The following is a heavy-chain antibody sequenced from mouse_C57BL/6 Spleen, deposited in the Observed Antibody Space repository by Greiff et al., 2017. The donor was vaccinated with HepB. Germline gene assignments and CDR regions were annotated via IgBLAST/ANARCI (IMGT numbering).Heavy chain of an antibody. Sequence: VQLQQSGPVLVKPGASVKISCKASGYSFTDYNMNWVKQSNGKSLEWIGVINPNYGTTSYNQKFNGKATLIVDQSSSTAYMQLNSLTSEDSAVYYCARGYYGSSYGFAYWGQGTLVTDSA. V-gene: IGHV1-39*01. CDR2: INPNYGTT. J-gene: IGHJ3*01. CDR1: GYSFTDYN. D-gene: IGHD1-1*01. CDR3: ARGYYGSSYGFAY.